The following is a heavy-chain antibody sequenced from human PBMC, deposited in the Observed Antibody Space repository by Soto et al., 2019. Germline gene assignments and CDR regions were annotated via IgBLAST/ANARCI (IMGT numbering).Heavy chain of an antibody. CDR3: AQGNPFNYAGFDV. V-gene: IGHV1-8*01. Sequence: ASVKVSCKASGYTFSDFDINWLRQASGQGPEWMGWMNAKSGDTFFAQRFQGKFNMTWDTSLSTAYMEVGSLTSDDTAMYYCAQGNPFNYAGFDVWGQGTTVTVSS. J-gene: IGHJ6*02. D-gene: IGHD3-16*01. CDR1: GYTFSDFD. CDR2: MNAKSGDT.